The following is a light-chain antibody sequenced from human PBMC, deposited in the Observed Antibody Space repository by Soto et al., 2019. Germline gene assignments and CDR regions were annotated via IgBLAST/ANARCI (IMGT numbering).Light chain of an antibody. V-gene: IGKV3-15*01. J-gene: IGKJ4*01. CDR3: QQYNVWPLT. Sequence: EIVMTQSPATLSVSPGESATLSCRASQSVSSNLAWYQQKPGQTPKLFIYDASTRATGIPARFSGSGSGTEFTLTISSLQSEDFAVYYCQQYNVWPLTFGGGTKVEFK. CDR1: QSVSSN. CDR2: DAS.